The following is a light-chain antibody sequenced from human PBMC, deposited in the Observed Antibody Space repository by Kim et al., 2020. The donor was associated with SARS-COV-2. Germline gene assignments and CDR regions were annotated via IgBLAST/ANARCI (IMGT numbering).Light chain of an antibody. J-gene: IGKJ2*01. CDR1: DDIVNY. Sequence: SASVGDRVTLTCQASDDIVNYLNWYQQKPGKAPKLLISDASTLQAGVPSRFSGSGSKTHFTLTISSLQPDDIATYYCQQSDTVPNTFGQGTKLGIK. CDR3: QQSDTVPNT. CDR2: DAS. V-gene: IGKV1-33*01.